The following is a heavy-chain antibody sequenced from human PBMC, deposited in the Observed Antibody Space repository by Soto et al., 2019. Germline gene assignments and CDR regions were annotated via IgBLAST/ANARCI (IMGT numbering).Heavy chain of an antibody. CDR2: ISAYNGNT. Sequence: ASVKVFCKASGYTFTSYGISWVRQAPGQGLEWMGWISAYNGNTNYAQKLQGRVTMTTDTSTSTAYMELRSLRSDDTAVYYCARERKAARPRGYYYYYGMDVWGQGTTVTVSS. CDR1: GYTFTSYG. D-gene: IGHD6-6*01. CDR3: ARERKAARPRGYYYYYGMDV. V-gene: IGHV1-18*01. J-gene: IGHJ6*02.